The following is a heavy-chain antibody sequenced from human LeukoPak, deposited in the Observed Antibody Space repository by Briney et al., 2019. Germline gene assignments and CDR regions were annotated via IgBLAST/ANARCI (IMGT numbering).Heavy chain of an antibody. CDR1: GYSITNGYY. V-gene: IGHV4-38-2*01. CDR3: ARQHDSYYYYYVDV. CDR2: LYHSDSI. J-gene: IGHJ6*03. D-gene: IGHD3-3*01. Sequence: SETLSLTCDVSGYSITNGYYWVWPWQPPGKGLEWIGSLYHSDSIYYNPSLKSRVTMSVDTSKDQFSLRLSFVTAADTAVYYCARQHDSYYYYYVDVWGKGTTVTVSS.